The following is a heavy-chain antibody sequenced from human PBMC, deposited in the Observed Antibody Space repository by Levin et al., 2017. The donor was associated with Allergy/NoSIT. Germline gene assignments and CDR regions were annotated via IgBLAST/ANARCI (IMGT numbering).Heavy chain of an antibody. J-gene: IGHJ3*02. Sequence: PGGSLRLSCVGSGFIFSNYWLSWVRQAPGKGLEWVANLNEDGSAKNYLDSVKGRFTISRDNAKNSLFLQMNSLRAEDTAVYYCAGRIFDIWGQGTMVTVSS. CDR3: AGRIFDI. CDR1: GFIFSNYW. V-gene: IGHV3-7*02. D-gene: IGHD2-15*01. CDR2: LNEDGSAK.